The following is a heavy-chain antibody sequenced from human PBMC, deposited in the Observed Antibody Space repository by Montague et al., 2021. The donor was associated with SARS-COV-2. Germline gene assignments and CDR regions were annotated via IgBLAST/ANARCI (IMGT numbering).Heavy chain of an antibody. D-gene: IGHD3-9*01. J-gene: IGHJ5*02. CDR2: IYHTGNT. CDR1: GGSISGSPYY. Sequence: SETLSLTCTVSGGSISGSPYYWGWIRQPPGKGLEWIASIYHTGNTYYNPSLRSRVTISVDTSKNQFSLRLSSVTAADTAVYYCARGPGYWGMDNWFDPWGQGTLVTVSS. V-gene: IGHV4-39*07. CDR3: ARGPGYWGMDNWFDP.